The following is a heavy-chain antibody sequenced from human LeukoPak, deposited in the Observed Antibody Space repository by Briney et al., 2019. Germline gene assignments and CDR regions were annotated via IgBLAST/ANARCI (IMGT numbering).Heavy chain of an antibody. D-gene: IGHD4-17*01. CDR1: GVSFDDYY. Sequence: SETLSLTCAVSGVSFDDYYWAWVRQTPGKGLEWIGEINHSGYTNDSPSLKSRVTLSIDMSRKQFPLNLRSVTVADAGTYYCTRMTTGHDYWGQGTLVTVSS. J-gene: IGHJ4*02. CDR3: TRMTTGHDY. CDR2: INHSGYT. V-gene: IGHV4-34*01.